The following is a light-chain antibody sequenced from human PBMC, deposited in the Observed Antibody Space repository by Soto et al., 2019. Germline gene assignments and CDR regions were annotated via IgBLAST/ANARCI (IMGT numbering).Light chain of an antibody. CDR2: DVS. Sequence: QSVLTQPASVSGSPGQSITISCTGTSSDVGNYNYVSWYQQYPGKAPKLLISDVSYRPSGVSNRFSSSKSGNTASLTISGLQAEDEADYYCSSFITSTSYFFGTGTKVTVL. CDR3: SSFITSTSYF. V-gene: IGLV2-14*03. CDR1: SSDVGNYNY. J-gene: IGLJ1*01.